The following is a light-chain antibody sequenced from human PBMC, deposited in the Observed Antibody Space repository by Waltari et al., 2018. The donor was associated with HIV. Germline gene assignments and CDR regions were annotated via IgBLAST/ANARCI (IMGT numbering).Light chain of an antibody. CDR1: SSNIGNNF. J-gene: IGLJ2*01. V-gene: IGLV1-51*01. Sequence: QSVLTQPPSVSAAPGQKVTISCSGSSSNIGNNFVSWYQQLPGTAPKLLIYDNNKRPSGIPDRFSGSKSGTSATLGITGLQTGDEADYYCCSYAGSYTHVVFGGGTKLTVL. CDR3: CSYAGSYTHVV. CDR2: DNN.